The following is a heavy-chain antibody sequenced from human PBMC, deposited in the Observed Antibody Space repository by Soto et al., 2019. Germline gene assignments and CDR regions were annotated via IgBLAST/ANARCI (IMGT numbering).Heavy chain of an antibody. CDR3: TTVAYCSSTSCYRDAYYYYGMDV. D-gene: IGHD2-2*01. J-gene: IGHJ6*02. CDR2: IKSKTDSGTT. Sequence: GGSLRLSCAASGFTFSNAWMSWVRQAPEKGLEWVGRIKSKTDSGTTDYAAPVKGRFTISRDDSKNTLYLQMNSLKTEDTAIYYCTTVAYCSSTSCYRDAYYYYGMDVWGQGTTVTVLL. CDR1: GFTFSNAW. V-gene: IGHV3-15*01.